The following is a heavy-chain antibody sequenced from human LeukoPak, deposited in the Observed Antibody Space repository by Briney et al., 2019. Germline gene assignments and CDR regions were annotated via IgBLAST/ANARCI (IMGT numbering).Heavy chain of an antibody. J-gene: IGHJ3*02. CDR3: ARGRGEMATIRGCAFDI. D-gene: IGHD5-24*01. Sequence: ASVKVSCKASGGPFSSYTINWVRLVPGQGLEWMGRIFPIIDMANYAQKFHGRVTIIADKSTNTAYMEPSSLRPEDTAVYYCARGRGEMATIRGCAFDIWGQGTMVTVSP. CDR1: GGPFSSYT. V-gene: IGHV1-69*02. CDR2: IFPIIDMA.